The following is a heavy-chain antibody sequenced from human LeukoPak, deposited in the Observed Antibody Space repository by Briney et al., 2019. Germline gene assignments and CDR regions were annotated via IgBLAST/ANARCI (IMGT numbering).Heavy chain of an antibody. D-gene: IGHD1-26*01. CDR3: ARVGGSSTGGDWFDP. V-gene: IGHV1-69*05. Sequence: ASVKVSCKASGGTFSSYAISWVRQAPGQGLEWMGGIIPIFGTANYAQKFQGRVTITTDESTSIAYMELSSLRSEDTAVYYCARVGGSSTGGDWFDPWGQGTLVTVSS. CDR1: GGTFSSYA. J-gene: IGHJ5*02. CDR2: IIPIFGTA.